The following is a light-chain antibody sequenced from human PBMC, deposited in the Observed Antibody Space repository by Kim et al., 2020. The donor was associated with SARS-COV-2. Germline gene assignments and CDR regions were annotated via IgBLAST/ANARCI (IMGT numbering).Light chain of an antibody. J-gene: IGLJ2*01. CDR2: VKN. V-gene: IGLV3-19*01. CDR1: SLRSYF. CDR3: NSRDSSGRHVV. Sequence: SSELTQDPAMSVALGQTVRITCQGDSLRSYFASWYQQKPGQAPVLVIFVKNNRPSGIPDRFSGSNSGDTTSLTITGAQAEDEADNYCNSRDSSGRHVVFG.